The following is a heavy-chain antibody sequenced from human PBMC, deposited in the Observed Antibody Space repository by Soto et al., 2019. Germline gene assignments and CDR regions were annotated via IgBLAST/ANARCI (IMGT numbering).Heavy chain of an antibody. CDR3: ARRGLASPRNYYYYGMDV. CDR2: IIPIFGTA. Sequence: ASVKVSCKASGGTFSSYAISWVRQAPGQGREWMGGIIPIFGTANYAQKFQGRVTITADKSTSTAYMELSSLRSEDTAVYYCARRGLASPRNYYYYGMDVWGQGXTVTVSS. D-gene: IGHD3-10*01. CDR1: GGTFSSYA. V-gene: IGHV1-69*06. J-gene: IGHJ6*02.